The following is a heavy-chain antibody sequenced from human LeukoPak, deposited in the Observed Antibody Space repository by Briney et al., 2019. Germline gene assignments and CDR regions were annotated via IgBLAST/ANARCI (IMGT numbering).Heavy chain of an antibody. V-gene: IGHV3-43D*03. Sequence: GGSLRLSCAASGFTFDDYAMHWVRQAPGKGLEWVSLISWDGGSTYYADSVKGRFTISRDISKNSLYLQMNSLRAEDTALYHCAKDMEGSSSWYAFDIWGQGTMVTVSS. CDR3: AKDMEGSSSWYAFDI. D-gene: IGHD6-13*01. CDR2: ISWDGGST. CDR1: GFTFDDYA. J-gene: IGHJ3*02.